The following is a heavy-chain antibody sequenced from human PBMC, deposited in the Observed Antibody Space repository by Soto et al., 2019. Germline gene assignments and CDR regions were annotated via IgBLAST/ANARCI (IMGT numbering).Heavy chain of an antibody. J-gene: IGHJ4*02. Sequence: QVQMQESGPGLVKPSETLSLTCTVSGASVSSGNHYWSWIRQPPGKGLEWIGYIYRSVITNYNPSXXSXVXXSADTSRNQFSLKVRSVTAADTAVYYCARGWDGNSWGQGTLVTVSS. V-gene: IGHV4-61*01. CDR2: IYRSVIT. D-gene: IGHD6-19*01. CDR1: GASVSSGNHY. CDR3: ARGWDGNS.